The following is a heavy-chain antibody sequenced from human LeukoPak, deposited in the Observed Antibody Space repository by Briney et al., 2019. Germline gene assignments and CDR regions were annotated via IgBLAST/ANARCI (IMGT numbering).Heavy chain of an antibody. J-gene: IGHJ6*02. D-gene: IGHD3-3*01. Sequence: SETLSLTCTVSGGSISSVDYYWSWIRQPPGKGLEWIGYIYYSGSTYYNPSLKSRVTISVDTSKNQFSLKLSSVTAADTAVYYCARGRLHYDFWSDLQAGMDVWGQGTTVTVSS. CDR2: IYYSGST. V-gene: IGHV4-30-4*01. CDR1: GGSISSVDYY. CDR3: ARGRLHYDFWSDLQAGMDV.